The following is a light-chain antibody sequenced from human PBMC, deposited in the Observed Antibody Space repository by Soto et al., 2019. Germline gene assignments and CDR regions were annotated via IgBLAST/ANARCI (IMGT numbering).Light chain of an antibody. Sequence: EIVLMQSPDTLSLSPGERATLSCRASETISSHYIAWYQQKPGQAPRLLIFGASTRATGIPDRFSGSWSGTDFTLTISRPEPEDFAVYYCQNFGDSPFTFGPGTKVDIK. CDR2: GAS. J-gene: IGKJ3*01. V-gene: IGKV3-20*01. CDR3: QNFGDSPFT. CDR1: ETISSHY.